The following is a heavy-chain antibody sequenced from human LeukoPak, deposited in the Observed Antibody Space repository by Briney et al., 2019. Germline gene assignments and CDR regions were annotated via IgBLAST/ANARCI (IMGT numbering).Heavy chain of an antibody. V-gene: IGHV3-21*01. J-gene: IGHJ5*02. CDR2: ISSSSSSYI. CDR1: GFTFSSYS. CDR3: ARAPPSGYWFDP. D-gene: IGHD1-14*01. Sequence: GGSLRLSCAASGFTFSSYSMNWVRQAPGKGLEWVSSISSSSSSYIYYADSVKGRFTISRDNAKNSLYLQMNSLRAEDTAVYYCARAPPSGYWFDPWGQGTLVTVSS.